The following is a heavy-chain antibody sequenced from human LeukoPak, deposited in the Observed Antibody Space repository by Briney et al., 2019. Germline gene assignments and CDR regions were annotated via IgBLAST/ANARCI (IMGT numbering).Heavy chain of an antibody. J-gene: IGHJ6*03. Sequence: QTGGSLRLSCAASGFTFSSYAMHWVRQAPGKGLEWVAVISYDGSNKYYADSVKGRFTISRDNSKNTLYLQMNSLRAEDTAVYYCARANDNYYYYYMDVWGKGTTVTISS. CDR2: ISYDGSNK. D-gene: IGHD3-9*01. CDR3: ARANDNYYYYYMDV. V-gene: IGHV3-30*04. CDR1: GFTFSSYA.